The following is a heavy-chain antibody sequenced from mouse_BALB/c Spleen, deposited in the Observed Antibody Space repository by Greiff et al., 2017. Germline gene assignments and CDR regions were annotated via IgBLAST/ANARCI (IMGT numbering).Heavy chain of an antibody. D-gene: IGHD4-1*01. Sequence: EVMLVESGGGLVKPGGSLKLSCAASGFTFSSYAMSWVRQTPEKRLEWVATISSGGSYTYYPDSVKGRFTISRHNAKNTLYLQMSSLRSEDTAMYYCARLPNCDEPYYYAMDYWGQGTSVTVSS. CDR2: ISSGGSYT. CDR3: ARLPNCDEPYYYAMDY. V-gene: IGHV5-9-1*01. CDR1: GFTFSSYA. J-gene: IGHJ4*01.